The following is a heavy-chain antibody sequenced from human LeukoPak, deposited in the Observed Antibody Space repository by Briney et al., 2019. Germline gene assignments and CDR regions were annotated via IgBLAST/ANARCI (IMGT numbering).Heavy chain of an antibody. CDR2: IYYSGST. CDR3: ARGPASLNWFDP. Sequence: SETLSLTCTVSGGSISSGGYYWSWIRQHPGKGLEWIGYIYYSGSTYYNPSLKSRVTISVDTSKNQFSLKLSSVTAADTAVYYCARGPASLNWFDPWGREPWSPSPQ. J-gene: IGHJ5*02. V-gene: IGHV4-31*03. CDR1: GGSISSGGYY. D-gene: IGHD6-6*01.